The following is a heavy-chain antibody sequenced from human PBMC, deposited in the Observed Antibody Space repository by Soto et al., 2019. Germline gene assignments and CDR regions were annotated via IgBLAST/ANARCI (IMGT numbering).Heavy chain of an antibody. J-gene: IGHJ3*02. CDR1: GASFSHFY. V-gene: IGHV4-59*01. CDR3: AASYYAIVTGHFAFDI. CDR2: IYDSGST. D-gene: IGHD3-9*01. Sequence: PSETLSLTCTVSGASFSHFYWSWIRQAPGKGLEWLGYIYDSGSTNYNPSVKSRVTMSVDTSKTQFSLDLGSVTAADTAVYFCAASYYAIVTGHFAFDIWSHGTMVTVSS.